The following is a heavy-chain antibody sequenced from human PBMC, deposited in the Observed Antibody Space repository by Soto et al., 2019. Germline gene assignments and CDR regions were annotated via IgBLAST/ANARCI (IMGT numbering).Heavy chain of an antibody. CDR2: IDPDSGAT. CDR3: ARDRSALVKGLYYYGLDV. CDR1: GYTFADYY. V-gene: IGHV1-2*02. D-gene: IGHD5-18*01. Sequence: QLVQSGAEVKSPGASVKVTCQASGYTFADYYLHWVRQAPGQGLEWVGWIDPDSGATKYAQKFRGRVTMTRDTSIRTADMELSRLTSDDTAMYYCARDRSALVKGLYYYGLDVWGLGTTVTVSS. J-gene: IGHJ6*02.